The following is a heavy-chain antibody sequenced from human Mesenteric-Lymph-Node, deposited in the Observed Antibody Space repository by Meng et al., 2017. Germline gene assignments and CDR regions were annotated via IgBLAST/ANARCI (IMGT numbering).Heavy chain of an antibody. J-gene: IGHJ3*02. D-gene: IGHD1-26*01. CDR2: IYYSGST. CDR1: GGSISSYY. V-gene: IGHV4-59*12. Sequence: GSLRLSCTVSGGSISSYYWSWIRQPPGKGLEWIGYIYYSGSTNYNPSLKSRVTISVDTSKNQFSLKLSSVTAADTAVYYCARVYPWELLSVYPAFDIWGQGTMVTVSS. CDR3: ARVYPWELLSVYPAFDI.